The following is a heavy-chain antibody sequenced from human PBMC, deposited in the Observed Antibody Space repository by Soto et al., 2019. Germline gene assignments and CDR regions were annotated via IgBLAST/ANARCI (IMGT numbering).Heavy chain of an antibody. D-gene: IGHD4-17*01. CDR2: IFSNDEK. V-gene: IGHV2-26*01. Sequence: SGPTLVNPTETLTPTCTVSGFSLSNARMGXSWIRQPPGKALEWLAHIFSNDEKSYSTSLKSRLTISKDTSKSQVVLTMTNMDPVDTATYYCARIWGYGDLPFDYWGQGTLVTVSS. J-gene: IGHJ4*02. CDR3: ARIWGYGDLPFDY. CDR1: GFSLSNARMG.